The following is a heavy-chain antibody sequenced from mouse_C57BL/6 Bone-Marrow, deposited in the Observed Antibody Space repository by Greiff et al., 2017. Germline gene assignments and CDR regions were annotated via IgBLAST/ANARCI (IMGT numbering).Heavy chain of an antibody. Sequence: QVQLQQPGAELVMPGASVKLSCKASGYTFTSYWMHWVKQRPGQGLEWIGEIDPSDSYTTYNQKFKGKSTLTVDKSSSTAYMQLSSLTSEDSAVSYCARQLRRFDYWGQGTTLTVSS. CDR2: IDPSDSYT. D-gene: IGHD3-2*02. CDR1: GYTFTSYW. J-gene: IGHJ2*01. V-gene: IGHV1-69*01. CDR3: ARQLRRFDY.